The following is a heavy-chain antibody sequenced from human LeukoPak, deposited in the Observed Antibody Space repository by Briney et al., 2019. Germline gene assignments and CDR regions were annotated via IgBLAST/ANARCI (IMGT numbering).Heavy chain of an antibody. CDR3: AKTPYCYGSGNNWFDP. J-gene: IGHJ5*02. CDR1: GFTFSSYA. D-gene: IGHD3-10*01. V-gene: IGHV3-23*01. CDR2: ISGSGGST. Sequence: GASLRLSCAASGFTFSSYAMSWVRQAPGKGLEWVSAISGSGGSTYYADSVKGRFTISRDNSKNTLYLQMNSLRAEDTAVYYCAKTPYCYGSGNNWFDPWGQGTLVTVSS.